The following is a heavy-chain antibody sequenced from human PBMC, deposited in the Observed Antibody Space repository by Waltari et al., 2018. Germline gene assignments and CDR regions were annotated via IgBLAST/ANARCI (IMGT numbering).Heavy chain of an antibody. V-gene: IGHV4-39*01. CDR3: ARHGGSYSHYFDY. J-gene: IGHJ4*02. Sequence: QLQLQGSGPGLVKPSETLSLTCTVSGASISSSTYYWGWIRQPPGKGLEWIGSIYYSGSTYHIPSLKTRVTISVDTSKNLFSLRLTSVTAADTAVYFCARHGGSYSHYFDYWGQGTLVTVSS. CDR1: GASISSSTYY. D-gene: IGHD1-26*01. CDR2: IYYSGST.